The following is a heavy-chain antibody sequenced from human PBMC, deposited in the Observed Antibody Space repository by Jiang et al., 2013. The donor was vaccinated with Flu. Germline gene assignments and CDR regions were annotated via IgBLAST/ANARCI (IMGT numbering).Heavy chain of an antibody. D-gene: IGHD3-16*02. CDR2: ISGSGGST. V-gene: IGHV3-23*01. CDR3: AKDPGFSMITFGGVIFGY. Sequence: VQLLESGGGLVQPGGSLRLSCAASGFTFSSYAMSWVRQAPGKGLEWVSAISGSGGSTYYADSVKGRFTISRDNSKNTLYLQMSSLRAEDTAVYYCAKDPGFSMITFGGVIFGYWGQGTLVTVSS. CDR1: GFTFSSYA. J-gene: IGHJ4*02.